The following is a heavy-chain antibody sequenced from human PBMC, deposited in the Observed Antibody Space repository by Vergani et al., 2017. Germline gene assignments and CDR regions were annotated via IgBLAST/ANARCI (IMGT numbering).Heavy chain of an antibody. CDR2: IIPIFGTA. Sequence: QVQLVQSGAEVKKPGSSVKVSCKASGGTFSSYAISWVRQAPGQGLEWMGGIIPIFGTANYAQKFQGRVTITADKSTSTAYMELSSLRSEDTAVYYCARVIGAAGTGLWGFSDYWGQGTLVTVSS. CDR1: GGTFSSYA. J-gene: IGHJ4*02. D-gene: IGHD6-13*01. CDR3: ARVIGAAGTGLWGFSDY. V-gene: IGHV1-69*06.